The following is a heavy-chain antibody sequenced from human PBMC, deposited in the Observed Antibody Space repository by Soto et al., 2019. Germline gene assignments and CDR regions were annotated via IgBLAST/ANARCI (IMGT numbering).Heavy chain of an antibody. J-gene: IGHJ4*02. CDR1: GFTFSSYG. CDR2: ISYDGSNK. CDR3: ARDRYNWNYGPDY. D-gene: IGHD1-7*01. Sequence: GGSLRLSCAASGFTFSSYGMHWVRQAPGKGLEWVAVISYDGSNKYYADSVKGRFTISRDNSKNTLYLQMNSLRAEDTAVYYCARDRYNWNYGPDYWGQGTLVTVSS. V-gene: IGHV3-30*03.